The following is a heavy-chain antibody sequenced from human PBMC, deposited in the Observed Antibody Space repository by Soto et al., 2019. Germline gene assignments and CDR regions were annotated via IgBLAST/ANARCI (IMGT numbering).Heavy chain of an antibody. CDR1: GFTFSDYY. Sequence: QVQLVESGGGLVKPGGSLRLSCAASGFTFSDYYMSWIRQAPGKGLEWISHISSSSGTIDYSDSVKGRFTVSRDNAKKSLYLQMHSLRAEDTAVYYCARTPWPYYFDYWGQATLVTVSS. V-gene: IGHV3-11*01. CDR2: ISSSSGTI. J-gene: IGHJ4*02. CDR3: ARTPWPYYFDY.